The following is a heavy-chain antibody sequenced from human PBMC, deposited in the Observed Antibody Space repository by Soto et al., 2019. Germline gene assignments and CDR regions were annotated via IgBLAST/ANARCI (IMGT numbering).Heavy chain of an antibody. J-gene: IGHJ4*02. V-gene: IGHV3-30*18. D-gene: IGHD4-17*01. CDR2: ISYDGSNK. CDR3: AKDQPPIGDYDGGGFDY. CDR1: GFTFSSYG. Sequence: QVQLVESGGGVVQPGRSLRLSCAASGFTFSSYGMHWVRQAPGKGLEWVAVISYDGSNKYYADSVKGRFTISRDNSKNTLYLQMNSLRAEDTAVYYFAKDQPPIGDYDGGGFDYWGQGTLVTVSS.